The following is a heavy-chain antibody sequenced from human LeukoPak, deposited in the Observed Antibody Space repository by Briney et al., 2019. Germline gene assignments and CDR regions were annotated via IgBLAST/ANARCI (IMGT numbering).Heavy chain of an antibody. CDR3: AKLAKYFYGAETFYFFEH. CDR1: GFSFTTYW. CDR2: INQDGTEK. V-gene: IGHV3-7*01. D-gene: IGHD3-10*01. Sequence: GGSLRLSCAASGFSFTTYWMSWVRQAQGKGLEWVANINQDGTEKYYVDSVKGRFAISRDNGKNSLYLQMNSLRVEDTAVYYCAKLAKYFYGAETFYFFEHWGQGTPVTASS. J-gene: IGHJ4*02.